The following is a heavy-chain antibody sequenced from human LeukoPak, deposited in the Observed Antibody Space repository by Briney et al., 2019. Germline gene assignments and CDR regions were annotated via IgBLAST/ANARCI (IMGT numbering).Heavy chain of an antibody. D-gene: IGHD5-18*01. J-gene: IGHJ4*02. Sequence: PGGSLRLSCAASGFTFSSYSMNWVRQAPGKGLEWVSSVSSSSRYIHFADSVKGRFTISRDNAKNSLYLQMNSLRVEDTAVYYCAKTSPGYTYGLLDYWGQGTLVTVSS. CDR2: VSSSSRYI. CDR3: AKTSPGYTYGLLDY. V-gene: IGHV3-21*04. CDR1: GFTFSSYS.